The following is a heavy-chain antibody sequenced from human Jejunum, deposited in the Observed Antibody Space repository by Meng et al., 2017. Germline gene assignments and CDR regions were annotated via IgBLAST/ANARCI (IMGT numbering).Heavy chain of an antibody. CDR3: ARSPYSGSALPFFDY. D-gene: IGHD1-26*01. J-gene: IGHJ4*02. CDR1: GASFNSPCYY. V-gene: IGHV4-30-4*01. Sequence: RLQGPAPGLVQPSGHLASTLPFCGASFNSPCYYWSWIRQPPEKGLEWIGYIYYSGSTYYNPSLQSRVSISGDTSNKQFSLKLTSVTAADTAVYYCARSPYSGSALPFFDYWGQGSLVTVSS. CDR2: IYYSGST.